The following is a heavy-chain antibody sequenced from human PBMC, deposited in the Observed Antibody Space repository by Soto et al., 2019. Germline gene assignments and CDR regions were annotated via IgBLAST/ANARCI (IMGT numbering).Heavy chain of an antibody. CDR3: AKDRMGRSGRLAAAGAFDY. J-gene: IGHJ4*02. Sequence: SLRLSCEASGFTFSSYAMSWVRQAPGKGLEWVSSITGSGGSTYYADSVKGRFTISRDNSKNTLYLQMNSLRAEDTAVYYSAKDRMGRSGRLAAAGAFDYWGQGTLVTVSS. V-gene: IGHV3-23*01. CDR2: ITGSGGST. CDR1: GFTFSSYA. D-gene: IGHD6-13*01.